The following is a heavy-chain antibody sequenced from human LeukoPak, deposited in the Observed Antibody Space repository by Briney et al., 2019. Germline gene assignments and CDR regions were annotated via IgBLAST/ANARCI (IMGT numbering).Heavy chain of an antibody. J-gene: IGHJ6*02. CDR3: ARDGYDFWSGYYTGMDGHLGGMDV. D-gene: IGHD3-3*01. CDR2: ISYDGSNK. V-gene: IGHV3-30-3*01. Sequence: GGSLRLSCAASGFTFSSYAMHWVRQAPGKGLEWAAVISYDGSNKYYADSVKGRFTISRDNSKNTLYLQMNSLRAEDTAVYYCARDGYDFWSGYYTGMDGHLGGMDVWGQGTTVTVSS. CDR1: GFTFSSYA.